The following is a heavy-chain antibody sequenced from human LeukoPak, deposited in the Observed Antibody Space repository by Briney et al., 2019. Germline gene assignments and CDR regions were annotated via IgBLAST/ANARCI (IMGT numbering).Heavy chain of an antibody. V-gene: IGHV3-7*03. J-gene: IGHJ6*02. CDR3: ARDPYCSGGSCYLEGHYYYYGMDV. Sequence: GGSLRLSCAASGFTFSSYWMSWVRQAPGKGLEWVANIKQDGSEKYYVDSVKGRFTISRDNAKNSLYLQMNSLRAEDTAVYYCARDPYCSGGSCYLEGHYYYYGMDVWGQGTTVTVSS. CDR2: IKQDGSEK. CDR1: GFTFSSYW. D-gene: IGHD2-15*01.